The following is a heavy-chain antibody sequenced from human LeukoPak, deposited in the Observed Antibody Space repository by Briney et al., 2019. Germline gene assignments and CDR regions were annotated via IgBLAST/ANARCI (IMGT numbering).Heavy chain of an antibody. CDR1: GFTFSSYA. V-gene: IGHV3-23*01. Sequence: GGSLRLSCAASGFTFSSYAMTWVRQAPGKGLEWVSAISGGGRTTYYADSVRGRFTISRDNSKNTLYLQMSSLRDADTALYYCANWREGARPGFDYWGQRALVTVSS. CDR3: ANWREGARPGFDY. J-gene: IGHJ4*02. CDR2: ISGGGRTT. D-gene: IGHD1-26*01.